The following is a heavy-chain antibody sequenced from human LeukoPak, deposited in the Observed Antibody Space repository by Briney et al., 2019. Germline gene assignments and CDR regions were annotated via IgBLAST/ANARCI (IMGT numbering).Heavy chain of an antibody. CDR3: ARASITMVRGVIIISYFDY. CDR2: IYYSGST. J-gene: IGHJ4*02. Sequence: PSETLSLTCTVSDDSISSSSYYWGWIRQPPGMGLEWIGSIYYSGSTYYNPSLKSRVTISVDTSKNQFSLKLSSVTAADTAVYYCARASITMVRGVIIISYFDYWGQGTLVTVSS. D-gene: IGHD3-10*01. CDR1: DDSISSSSYY. V-gene: IGHV4-39*01.